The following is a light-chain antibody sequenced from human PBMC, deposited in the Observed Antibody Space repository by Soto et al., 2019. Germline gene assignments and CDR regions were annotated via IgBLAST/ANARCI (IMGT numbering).Light chain of an antibody. CDR2: EVN. V-gene: IGLV2-8*01. CDR1: SSDVGGYKY. Sequence: QSALTQPPSASGSPGQSVTISCTGTSSDVGGYKYVSWCQQHPGKAPKLMIFEVNKRPSGVPDRFSGSKSGNTASLTVSELQAEDEADYYCSSYAGSNNLGVFGTGTKVTVL. J-gene: IGLJ1*01. CDR3: SSYAGSNNLGV.